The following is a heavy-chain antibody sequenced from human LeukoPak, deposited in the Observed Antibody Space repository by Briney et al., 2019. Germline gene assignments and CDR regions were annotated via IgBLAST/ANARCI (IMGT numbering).Heavy chain of an antibody. CDR3: ARDQKLLWFGELLGPQDY. CDR2: IITIFGTA. Sequence: VASVKVSCKASGGTFSNYAINWVRQAPGQGLEWMGGIITIFGTANYAQKLQGRVTMTTDTSTSTAYMELRSLRSDDTAVYYCARDQKLLWFGELLGPQDYWGQGTLVTVSS. D-gene: IGHD3-10*01. V-gene: IGHV1-69*05. J-gene: IGHJ4*02. CDR1: GGTFSNYA.